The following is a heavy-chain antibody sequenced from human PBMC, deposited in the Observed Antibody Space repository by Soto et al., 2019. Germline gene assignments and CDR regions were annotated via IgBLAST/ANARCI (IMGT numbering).Heavy chain of an antibody. CDR2: INPNRGAT. D-gene: IGHD6-19*01. Sequence: QVQLVQSGAEVKKPGASVRVSCKASGYSITGYYRDWVRQAPGHGLEWMGWINPNRGATDYAQKFQGRVTMTRDTSINTAYMELSSLTSDDTAVYYCARVAVSGTIDYWGQGTLVTVSS. CDR1: GYSITGYY. J-gene: IGHJ4*02. CDR3: ARVAVSGTIDY. V-gene: IGHV1-2*02.